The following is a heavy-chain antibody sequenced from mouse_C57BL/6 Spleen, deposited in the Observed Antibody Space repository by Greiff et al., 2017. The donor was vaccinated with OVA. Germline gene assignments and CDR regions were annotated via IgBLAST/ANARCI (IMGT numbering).Heavy chain of an antibody. D-gene: IGHD2-5*01. Sequence: EVQLVESGEGLVKPGGSLKLSCAASGFTFSSYAMSWVRQTPEKRLEWVAYISSGGDYIYYADTVKGRFTISRDNARNTLYLQMSSLKSEDTAMYYCTRERPYYSNYVGAMDYWGQGTSVTVSS. CDR1: GFTFSSYA. CDR2: ISSGGDYI. J-gene: IGHJ4*01. CDR3: TRERPYYSNYVGAMDY. V-gene: IGHV5-9-1*02.